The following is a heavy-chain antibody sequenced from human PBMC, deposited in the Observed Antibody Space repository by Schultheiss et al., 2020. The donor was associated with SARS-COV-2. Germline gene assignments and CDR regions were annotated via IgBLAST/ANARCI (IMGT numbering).Heavy chain of an antibody. CDR2: IHGDGSRT. V-gene: IGHV3-74*01. J-gene: IGHJ6*03. CDR1: GFTFGDYA. D-gene: IGHD3-3*01. Sequence: AGSLRLSCTASGFTFGDYAMSWFRQAPGKGLEWVSRIHGDGSRTSYADSVKGRFTISRDNAKNTLFLQMNSLRAEDTAVYYCARVGEAYYYYYYMDVWGKGTTVTVSS. CDR3: ARVGEAYYYYYYMDV.